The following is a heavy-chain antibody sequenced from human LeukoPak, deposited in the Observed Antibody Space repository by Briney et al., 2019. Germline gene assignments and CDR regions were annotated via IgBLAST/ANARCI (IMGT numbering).Heavy chain of an antibody. CDR2: IYYSGST. CDR3: ARDTGYTYGFFDY. D-gene: IGHD5-18*01. Sequence: PSETLSLTCTVSGGSISSTAYYWAWIRQPPGEGLQWIGSIYYSGSTYYNPSLKSRLTVSIDTSKNQFSLKLSSVTAADTAVYYCARDTGYTYGFFDYWGQGTLVTVSS. J-gene: IGHJ4*02. V-gene: IGHV4-39*07. CDR1: GGSISSTAYY.